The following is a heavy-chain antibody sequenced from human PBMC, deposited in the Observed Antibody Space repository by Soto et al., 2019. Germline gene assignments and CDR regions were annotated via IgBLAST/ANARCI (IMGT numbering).Heavy chain of an antibody. D-gene: IGHD2-8*01. J-gene: IGHJ4*02. V-gene: IGHV2-70*01. CDR2: IDWDDDK. CDR1: GFSLSTSGMC. Sequence: SGPTLLNPTQTLTLTCTFSGFSLSTSGMCVSWIRQPPGKALEWLALIDWDDDKYYSTSLKTRLTISKDTSKNQVVLTMTNMDPVDTATYYCARASLPNGGYSFDYWGQGTLVTVSS. CDR3: ARASLPNGGYSFDY.